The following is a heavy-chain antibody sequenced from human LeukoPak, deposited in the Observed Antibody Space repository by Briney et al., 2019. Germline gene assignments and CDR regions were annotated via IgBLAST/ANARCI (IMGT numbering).Heavy chain of an antibody. CDR1: GFTFSSYS. CDR3: ARDTDVPWDYFDY. Sequence: GGSLRLSCAASGFTFSSYSMNWVRQAPGKGLEWVSSISSSSSYIYYADPVKGRFTISRDNAKNSLYLQMNSLRAEDTAVYYCARDTDVPWDYFDYWGQGTLVTVSS. J-gene: IGHJ4*02. D-gene: IGHD2-2*01. CDR2: ISSSSSYI. V-gene: IGHV3-21*01.